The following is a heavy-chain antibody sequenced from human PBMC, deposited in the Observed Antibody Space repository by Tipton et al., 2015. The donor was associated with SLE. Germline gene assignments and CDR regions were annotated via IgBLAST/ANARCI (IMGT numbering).Heavy chain of an antibody. J-gene: IGHJ4*02. D-gene: IGHD4-17*01. CDR2: ISHKGST. V-gene: IGHV4-59*08. Sequence: TLSLTCTVSGGSISSHYWGWVRQPPGKGLEWIGCISHKGSTYYNPTLNSRVTISLDTSKNQFSLQLNSVTAADTAVYYCARLRVYGDYFYWGQGTLVTVSS. CDR1: GGSISSHY. CDR3: ARLRVYGDYFY.